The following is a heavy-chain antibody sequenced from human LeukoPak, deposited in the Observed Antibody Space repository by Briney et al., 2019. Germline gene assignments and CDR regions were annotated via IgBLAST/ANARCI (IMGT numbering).Heavy chain of an antibody. CDR2: INHNGNVN. CDR3: ARGGGLDV. J-gene: IGHJ6*02. Sequence: GGSLRLSCAASGFTFSSYWMNWSRQAPGKGLEWVASINHNGNVNYYVDSVKGRFTISRDNAKNSLYLQMSNLRAEDTAVYFCARGGGLDVWGQGATVTVSS. V-gene: IGHV3-7*03. D-gene: IGHD3-16*01. CDR1: GFTFSSYW.